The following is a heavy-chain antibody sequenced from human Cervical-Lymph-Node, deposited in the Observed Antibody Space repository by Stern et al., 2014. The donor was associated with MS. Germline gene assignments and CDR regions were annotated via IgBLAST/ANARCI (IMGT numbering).Heavy chain of an antibody. J-gene: IGHJ6*02. Sequence: EDQLVESGGGLAKPGGSLRLSCAASGFTFNYAWMTWVRQAPGNGLEWVGHIKSKTDGGTTDYGAPVKGRFTISRDDSTKTLHLQMNSLKTDDTAVYYCATAIRNYYGLDVWGHGTTVTVSS. D-gene: IGHD3-9*01. CDR1: GFTFNYAW. V-gene: IGHV3-15*01. CDR2: IKSKTDGGTT. CDR3: ATAIRNYYGLDV.